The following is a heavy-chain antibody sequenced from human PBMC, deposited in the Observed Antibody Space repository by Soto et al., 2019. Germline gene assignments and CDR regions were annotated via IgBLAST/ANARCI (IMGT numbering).Heavy chain of an antibody. D-gene: IGHD1-26*01. CDR3: AKRYRGNYHYFDS. CDR2: ISDSGGNS. Sequence: PGGSLRLSCAGSGFTFRNSAMSWVRQAPGKGLECVSVISDSGGNSIYADSVKGRFTISRDNSKNTLYLQMNSLRAEDSAVYYCAKRYRGNYHYFDSWGLGTLVTVSS. J-gene: IGHJ4*02. V-gene: IGHV3-23*01. CDR1: GFTFRNSA.